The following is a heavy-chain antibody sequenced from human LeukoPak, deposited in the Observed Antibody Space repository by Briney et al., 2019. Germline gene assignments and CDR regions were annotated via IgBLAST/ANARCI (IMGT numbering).Heavy chain of an antibody. D-gene: IGHD3-9*01. Sequence: GGSLRLSCAASGFPFSSYWMSWVRQAPGKGLEWVATIKQDGSEKYYVDSVKGRFTISRDNAKNSLYLQMNSLRAEDTAVYYCARGYDILTGYLSSVAFDIWGQGTMVTISS. J-gene: IGHJ3*02. CDR2: IKQDGSEK. CDR1: GFPFSSYW. CDR3: ARGYDILTGYLSSVAFDI. V-gene: IGHV3-7*01.